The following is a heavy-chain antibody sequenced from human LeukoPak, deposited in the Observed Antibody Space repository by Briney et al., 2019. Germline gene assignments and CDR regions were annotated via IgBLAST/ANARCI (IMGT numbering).Heavy chain of an antibody. V-gene: IGHV3-21*04. D-gene: IGHD6-19*01. CDR2: ISSSSSYI. CDR3: AKKPRVIAVAGTDY. CDR1: GFTFSSYS. J-gene: IGHJ4*02. Sequence: PGGSLRLSCAASGFTFSSYSMNWVRQAPGKGLEWVSSISSSSSYIYYAVSLKGRFTISRDNSKNTLYLKMNSLRAEDTAVYYCAKKPRVIAVAGTDYWSQGTLITVSS.